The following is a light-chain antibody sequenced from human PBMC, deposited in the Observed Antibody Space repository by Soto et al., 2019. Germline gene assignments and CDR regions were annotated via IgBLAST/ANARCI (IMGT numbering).Light chain of an antibody. CDR3: QQYGSSPYT. CDR1: QSVSSSY. V-gene: IGKV3-20*01. Sequence: EIVLTQSPGTLSLSPGERATLSCRASQSVSSSYLAWYQQKPGQAPRLLIYGASSRATGIPDRFSGSGSGTDFPLTISSLEPEDFAVYYCQQYGSSPYTFGQGTKLETK. J-gene: IGKJ2*01. CDR2: GAS.